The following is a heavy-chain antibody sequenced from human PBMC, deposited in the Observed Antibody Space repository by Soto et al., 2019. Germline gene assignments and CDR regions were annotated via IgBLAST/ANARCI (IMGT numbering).Heavy chain of an antibody. J-gene: IGHJ4*02. D-gene: IGHD2-15*01. CDR2: IRSKANSYAT. V-gene: IGHV3-73*02. CDR1: GFTFSVSA. CDR3: TRLGPDCSGGSCFNNDY. Sequence: EVQLVESGGGLVQPGGSLKLSCAASGFTFSVSAMHWVRQASGKGLEWVGRIRSKANSYATAYAASVKGRFTISRDDSKNTAYLQMNSLKTEDTAVYYCTRLGPDCSGGSCFNNDYWGQGTLVTVSS.